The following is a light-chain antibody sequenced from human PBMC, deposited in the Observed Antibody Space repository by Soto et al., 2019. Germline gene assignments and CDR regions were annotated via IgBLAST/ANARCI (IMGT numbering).Light chain of an antibody. V-gene: IGLV2-14*01. J-gene: IGLJ2*01. CDR1: SSDVGGYNY. Sequence: QSALTQPASVSGSPGQSITISCTGTSSDVGGYNYVSWYQQHPGRAPKLMIYEVTNRPSGVSNRFSGSKSDNTASLTISGLQAEVEADYYCSSYTGSSTLVFGGGTKLTVL. CDR2: EVT. CDR3: SSYTGSSTLV.